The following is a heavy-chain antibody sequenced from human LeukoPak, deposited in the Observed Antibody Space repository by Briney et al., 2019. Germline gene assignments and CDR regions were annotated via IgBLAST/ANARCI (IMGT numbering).Heavy chain of an antibody. J-gene: IGHJ4*02. CDR1: GFTFSSYA. V-gene: IGHV3-23*01. CDR3: AKVRDYCSSTSCYRAPFDY. CDR2: ISGSGGST. D-gene: IGHD2-2*02. Sequence: TGGSLRLSCAASGFTFSSYAMSWVRQAPGKGLEWVSAISGSGGSTYYADSVKGRFTISRDNSKNTLYLQMNSLRAEDTAVYYCAKVRDYCSSTSCYRAPFDYWGQGTLVTVSS.